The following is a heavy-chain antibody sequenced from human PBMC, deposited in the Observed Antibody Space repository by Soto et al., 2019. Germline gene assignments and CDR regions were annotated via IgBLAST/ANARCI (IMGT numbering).Heavy chain of an antibody. J-gene: IGHJ4*02. CDR3: VRATYFYERGGYTRCLDY. V-gene: IGHV3-72*01. CDR1: GFTLSDHY. CDR2: SRDKPQGYST. Sequence: PGGSLRLSCAGSGFTLSDHYIDWVCQAPGKGLEWVGRSRDKPQGYSTAYAASVKGRFTTSRDESKNSAYLQMNSLKTEDTAVYYCVRATYFYERGGYTRCLDYWGQGTLVTVSS. D-gene: IGHD3-22*01.